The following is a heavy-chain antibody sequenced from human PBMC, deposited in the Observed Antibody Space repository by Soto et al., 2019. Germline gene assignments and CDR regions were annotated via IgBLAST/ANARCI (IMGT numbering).Heavy chain of an antibody. CDR1: GLSVSSND. CDR2: IYSADNT. CDR3: ARGSLY. V-gene: IGHV3-66*01. Sequence: PGGSLRLSCAASGLSVSSNDMSWVRQAPGKGLECVSIIYSADNTFYVDSVKSRFIISRDNSKNTVYLQMNSLRADDTAVYYCARGSLYWGQGTLVTVSS. J-gene: IGHJ4*01.